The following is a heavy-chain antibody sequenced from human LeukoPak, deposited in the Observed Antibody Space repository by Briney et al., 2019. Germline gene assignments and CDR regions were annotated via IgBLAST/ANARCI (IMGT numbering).Heavy chain of an antibody. V-gene: IGHV4-34*01. Sequence: GSLRLSCAASGFTFSDYYMSWIRQPPGKGLEWIGEINHSGSTNYNPSLKSRVTISVDTSKNQFSLKLSSVTAADTAVYYCARGRRYCSSTSCYLSWFDPWGQGTLVTVSS. CDR2: INHSGST. D-gene: IGHD2-2*01. CDR1: GFTFSDYY. CDR3: ARGRRYCSSTSCYLSWFDP. J-gene: IGHJ5*02.